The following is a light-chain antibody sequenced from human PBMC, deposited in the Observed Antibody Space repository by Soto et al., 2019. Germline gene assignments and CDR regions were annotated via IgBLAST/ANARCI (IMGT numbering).Light chain of an antibody. CDR3: QPRGNSPRYT. CDR2: GTS. V-gene: IGKV3-20*01. CDR1: QSVSGNY. J-gene: IGKJ2*01. Sequence: EIVLTQSPGTLSLSPGERATLSCRASQSVSGNYLAWYQQKPGQAPRLLIYGTSSRATGIPDRFSGSGSGTDFTLTITGLEPEDVAVAYCQPRGNSPRYTVSQGAELEIK.